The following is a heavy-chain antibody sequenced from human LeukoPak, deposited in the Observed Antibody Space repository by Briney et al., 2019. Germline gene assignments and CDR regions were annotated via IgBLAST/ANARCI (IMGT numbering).Heavy chain of an antibody. J-gene: IGHJ4*02. D-gene: IGHD4-23*01. CDR3: ARGPGGRGFFDY. CDR1: GYTFTSYD. Sequence: ASVKVSCKASGYTFTSYDINWVRQAAGQGLEWMGWMNPNSGNTGYAQKFQGRVTMTRNTSISTAYMELSSLRSEDTAVYYCARGPGGRGFFDYWGQGTLVTVSS. V-gene: IGHV1-8*01. CDR2: MNPNSGNT.